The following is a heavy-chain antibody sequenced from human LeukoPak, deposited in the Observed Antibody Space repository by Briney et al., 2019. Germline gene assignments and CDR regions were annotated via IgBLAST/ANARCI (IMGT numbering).Heavy chain of an antibody. J-gene: IGHJ4*02. Sequence: GGSLRLSCAASGFTFTSYAMNWVRQAPGKGLEWVSSISSTSSYIYYADSVKGRFTISRDNAKNSLYLQMNSLRAEDTAVYYCATGDGYKFGYWGQGTLVTVSS. V-gene: IGHV3-21*01. CDR3: ATGDGYKFGY. CDR1: GFTFTSYA. CDR2: ISSTSSYI. D-gene: IGHD5-24*01.